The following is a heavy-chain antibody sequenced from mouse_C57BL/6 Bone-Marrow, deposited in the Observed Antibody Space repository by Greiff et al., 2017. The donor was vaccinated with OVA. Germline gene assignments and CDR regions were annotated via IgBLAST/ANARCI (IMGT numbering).Heavy chain of an antibody. CDR2: ISSGGSYT. Sequence: DVKLVESGGDLVKPGGSLKLSCAASGFTFSSYGMSWVRQTPDTRLEWVATISSGGSYTYYPDSVKGRFTISRDNAKNTLYLQMSSLKSEDTAMYYCARHGDYGSFFDYWGQGTTLTVSS. V-gene: IGHV5-6*02. J-gene: IGHJ2*01. CDR1: GFTFSSYG. CDR3: ARHGDYGSFFDY. D-gene: IGHD1-1*01.